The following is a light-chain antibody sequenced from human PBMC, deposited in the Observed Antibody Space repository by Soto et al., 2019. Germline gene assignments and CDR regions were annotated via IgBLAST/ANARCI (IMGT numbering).Light chain of an antibody. CDR3: QQSHNTPLT. CDR2: SAS. V-gene: IGKV1-39*01. Sequence: DIQMTQFPSSLSAFVGDRVTITCRASQNIRIYLNWYQQKPGQAPKLLIYSASTLQSGVPSRFSGSGSGTDFTLTINSLQPEDFAAYYCQQSHNTPLTFGGGTKVEIK. CDR1: QNIRIY. J-gene: IGKJ4*01.